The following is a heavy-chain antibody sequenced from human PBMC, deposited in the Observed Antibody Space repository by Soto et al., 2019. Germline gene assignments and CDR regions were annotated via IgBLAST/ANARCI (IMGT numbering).Heavy chain of an antibody. D-gene: IGHD3-16*01. J-gene: IGHJ6*02. Sequence: GGSLRLSCAASGFTFRNYAIHWVRQAPGKGLEWVATISYDGDNKYYTDSVKGPFTISRDNSKNTLYLQMNSLRPEDTAVYYCARPWGQLSTYYYGMDTWGQGTTVTVSS. CDR3: ARPWGQLSTYYYGMDT. CDR1: GFTFRNYA. CDR2: ISYDGDNK. V-gene: IGHV3-30-3*01.